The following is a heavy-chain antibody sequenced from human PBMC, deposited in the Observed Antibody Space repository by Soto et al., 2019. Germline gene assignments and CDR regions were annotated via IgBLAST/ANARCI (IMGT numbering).Heavy chain of an antibody. V-gene: IGHV3-21*01. D-gene: IGHD6-6*01. CDR3: ARDEYNSNQLPFDY. CDR1: GFTFSSYS. J-gene: IGHJ4*02. Sequence: EVQLVESGGGLVKPGGSLRLSCAASGFTFSSYSMNWVRQAPGKGLEWVSSISSSSSYIYYADSVKGRFTISRDNAKNSLYLKMNSVRAEDTAVYYCARDEYNSNQLPFDYWGQGTLVTVSS. CDR2: ISSSSSYI.